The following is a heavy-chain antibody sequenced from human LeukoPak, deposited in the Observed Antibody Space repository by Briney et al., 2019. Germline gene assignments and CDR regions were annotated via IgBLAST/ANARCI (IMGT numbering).Heavy chain of an antibody. CDR2: IKKKSDGGTT. CDR1: GFTFSNAW. V-gene: IGHV3-15*01. D-gene: IGHD6-19*01. Sequence: GGSLRLSCAASGFTFSNAWMTWVRQAPGKGLEWVGHIKKKSDGGTTDYAAPVKGRFTISRDDSKDTLYLQMNSLKTEDTAVYLCTTVQQWLAQALGYWGQGTLVTVSS. J-gene: IGHJ4*02. CDR3: TTVQQWLAQALGY.